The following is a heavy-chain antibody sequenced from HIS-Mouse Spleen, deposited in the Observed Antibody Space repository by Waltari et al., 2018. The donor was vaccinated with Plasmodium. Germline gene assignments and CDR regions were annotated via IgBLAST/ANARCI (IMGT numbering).Heavy chain of an antibody. D-gene: IGHD6-6*01. Sequence: EVQLVESGGGLIQPGGSLRLSCAASGFTVGSNCMSWVRQAPGKGLEWVSVIYSGGSTYYADSVKGRFTISRDNSKNTLYLQMNSLRAEDTAVYYCARGMKSSSSAFDIWGQGTMVTVSS. CDR3: ARGMKSSSSAFDI. CDR2: IYSGGST. V-gene: IGHV3-53*01. J-gene: IGHJ3*02. CDR1: GFTVGSNC.